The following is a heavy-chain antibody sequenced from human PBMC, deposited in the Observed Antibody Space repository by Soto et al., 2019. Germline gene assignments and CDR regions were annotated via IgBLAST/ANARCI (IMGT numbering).Heavy chain of an antibody. D-gene: IGHD1-26*01. Sequence: SLRLSCTASGFTFGDYAMSWFRQAPGKGLEWVGFIRSKAYGGTTEYAASVKGRFTISRDDSKSIAYLQMNSLKTEDTAVYYCTREERWELPSYYFDYWGQGTLVTVSS. CDR2: IRSKAYGGTT. CDR1: GFTFGDYA. J-gene: IGHJ4*02. CDR3: TREERWELPSYYFDY. V-gene: IGHV3-49*03.